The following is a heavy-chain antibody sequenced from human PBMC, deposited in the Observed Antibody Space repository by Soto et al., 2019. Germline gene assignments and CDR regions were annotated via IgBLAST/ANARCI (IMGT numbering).Heavy chain of an antibody. CDR1: GGSFSGYY. V-gene: IGHV4-34*01. D-gene: IGHD3-10*01. CDR2: INHSGST. CDR3: ARVMVRGSNSGYYYYYGMDV. Sequence: PXATLSLTCAVYGGSFSGYYWSWIRQPPGKGLEWIGEINHSGSTNYNPSLKSRVTISVDTSKNQFSLKLSSVTAADTAVYYCARVMVRGSNSGYYYYYGMDVWGQGTTVTVSS. J-gene: IGHJ6*02.